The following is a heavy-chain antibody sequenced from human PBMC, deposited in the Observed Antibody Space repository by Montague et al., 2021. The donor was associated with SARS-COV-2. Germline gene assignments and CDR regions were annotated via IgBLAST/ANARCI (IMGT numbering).Heavy chain of an antibody. CDR1: GFSLTTGGMY. J-gene: IGHJ4*02. D-gene: IGHD5-24*01. CDR2: IDWDDDK. CDR3: ARTDGFNLLGFDS. V-gene: IGHV2-70*11. Sequence: PALVKPTQTLTLTCTFSGFSLTTGGMYVSWIRQPPGKALEWLARIDWDDDKYYSASLKTRLTISKDTPKNRVVLTMTDLEPLDTGTNYCARTDGFNLLGFDSWGQGTLVAVSS.